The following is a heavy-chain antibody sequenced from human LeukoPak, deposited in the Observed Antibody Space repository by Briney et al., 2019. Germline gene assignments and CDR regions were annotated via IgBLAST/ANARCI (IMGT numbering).Heavy chain of an antibody. D-gene: IGHD6-19*01. CDR2: IYHSGST. CDR1: GDSISPSNW. Sequence: SETLSLTCAVSGDSISPSNWWSWVRQPPGKGLEWIGEIYHSGSTNYNPSLKSRVTISVDKSKNQFSLRLTSVTAADTAVYYCARGIAVAAPYYYYGMDVWGQGTTVTVSS. CDR3: ARGIAVAAPYYYYGMDV. J-gene: IGHJ6*02. V-gene: IGHV4-4*02.